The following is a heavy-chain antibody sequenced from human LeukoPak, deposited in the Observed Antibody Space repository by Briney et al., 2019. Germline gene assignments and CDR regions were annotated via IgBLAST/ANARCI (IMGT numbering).Heavy chain of an antibody. J-gene: IGHJ6*02. CDR2: IKQDGSEK. CDR1: GFTFSSYW. Sequence: PGGPLRLSCAASGFTFSSYWMSWVRQAPGKGLEWVANIKQDGSEKYYVDSVKGRFTISRDNAKNSLYLQMNSLRAEDTAVYYCARDVPYYYDSSGYGMDVWGQGTTVTVSS. V-gene: IGHV3-7*01. D-gene: IGHD3-22*01. CDR3: ARDVPYYYDSSGYGMDV.